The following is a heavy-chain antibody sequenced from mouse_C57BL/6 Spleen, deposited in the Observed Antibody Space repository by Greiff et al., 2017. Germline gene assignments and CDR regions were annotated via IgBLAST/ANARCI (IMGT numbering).Heavy chain of an antibody. CDR2: INPNYVTP. Sequence: EVQLQQSGPELVKPGASVKISCKASGYSFTDYNMNWVKQSNGKSLEWIGVINPNYVTPSYNQKLKGKATLTVDQSSSKSYLQLNSLTSEDSAVDYGASDDDDEAWFAYWGQGTLVTVSA. J-gene: IGHJ3*01. CDR3: ASDDDDEAWFAY. CDR1: GYSFTDYN. V-gene: IGHV1-39*01. D-gene: IGHD2-4*01.